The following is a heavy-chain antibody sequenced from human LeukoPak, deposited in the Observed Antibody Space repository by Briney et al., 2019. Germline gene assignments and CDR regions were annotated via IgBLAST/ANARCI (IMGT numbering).Heavy chain of an antibody. CDR2: IYHSGST. D-gene: IGHD4-23*01. CDR3: ARDNYGGNSIYYYYMDV. J-gene: IGHJ6*03. V-gene: IGHV4-38-2*02. CDR1: GYSISSGYY. Sequence: SETLSPTCTVSGYSISSGYYWGWIRQPPGKGLEWIGSIYHSGSTYYNPSLKSRVTISVDTSKNQFSLKLSSVTAADTAVYYCARDNYGGNSIYYYYMDVWGKGTTVTVSS.